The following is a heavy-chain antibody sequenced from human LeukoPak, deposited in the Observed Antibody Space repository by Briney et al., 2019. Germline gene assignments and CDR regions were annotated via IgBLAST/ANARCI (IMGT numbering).Heavy chain of an antibody. D-gene: IGHD1-26*01. CDR1: GGSFSGYY. Sequence: SETLSLTCAVYGGSFSGYYWSWIRQPPGKGLEWIGEINHSGSTNYNPSLKSRVTISVDTSKNQFSLKLSSVTAADTAVYYCARGPSLYSGSYSDYWGQGTLVTVSS. J-gene: IGHJ4*02. CDR2: INHSGST. V-gene: IGHV4-34*01. CDR3: ARGPSLYSGSYSDY.